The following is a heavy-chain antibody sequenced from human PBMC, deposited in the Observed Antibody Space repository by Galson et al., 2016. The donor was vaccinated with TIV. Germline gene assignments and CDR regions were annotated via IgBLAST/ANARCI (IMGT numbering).Heavy chain of an antibody. CDR1: GDTSSSYV. CDR2: IIPLFRTT. Sequence: SVKVSCKASGDTSSSYVFNWVRLAPGQGLGWMGGIIPLFRTTNYAQKFQGRVTITADESTNTAYMELNSLRSGDTAVYFCASDRNTAFDTYHYYYGMDVWGQGTTVTVSS. J-gene: IGHJ6*02. D-gene: IGHD5-18*01. CDR3: ASDRNTAFDTYHYYYGMDV. V-gene: IGHV1-69*13.